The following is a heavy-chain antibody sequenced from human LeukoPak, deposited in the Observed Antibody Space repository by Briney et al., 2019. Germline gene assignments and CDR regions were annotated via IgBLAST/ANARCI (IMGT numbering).Heavy chain of an antibody. CDR3: ARGRYNWNDGAYYWFDP. CDR1: GGSFSGYY. V-gene: IGHV4-34*01. CDR2: INHSGST. D-gene: IGHD1-20*01. J-gene: IGHJ5*02. Sequence: SETLSLTCAVYGGSFSGYYWSWIRQPPGKGLEWIGEINHSGSTNYNPSLKSRVTISVDTSKNQFSLKLSSVTAADTAVYYCARGRYNWNDGAYYWFDPWGQGTLVTVPS.